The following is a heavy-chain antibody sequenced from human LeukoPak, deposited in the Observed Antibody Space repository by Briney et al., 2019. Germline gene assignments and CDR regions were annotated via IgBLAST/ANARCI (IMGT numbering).Heavy chain of an antibody. CDR3: ARDNSSSWYWFDP. CDR2: INPHSGGT. D-gene: IGHD6-13*01. J-gene: IGHJ5*02. Sequence: ASVKVSCKASGYTFTGYYMHWVRQAPGQGLEWMGWINPHSGGTNYAQKFQGRVTMTRDTSISTAYMELSRLRSDDTAVYYCARDNSSSWYWFDPWGQGTLVTVSS. V-gene: IGHV1-2*02. CDR1: GYTFTGYY.